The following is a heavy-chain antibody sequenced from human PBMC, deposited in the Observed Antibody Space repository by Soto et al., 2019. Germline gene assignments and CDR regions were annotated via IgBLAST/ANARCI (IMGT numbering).Heavy chain of an antibody. J-gene: IGHJ5*02. D-gene: IGHD4-17*01. V-gene: IGHV4-31*03. CDR1: GGSISSGGYY. CDR3: ARALTTVTLFDP. Sequence: QVQLQETGPGLVKPSQTLSLTCTVSGGSISSGGYYWSWIRQHPGKGLEWIGYIYYSGSTHYNPSLKMRVTVSVDTSKNQFSLKLRSVTAADTAVYYCARALTTVTLFDPWGQGTLVTVSS. CDR2: IYYSGST.